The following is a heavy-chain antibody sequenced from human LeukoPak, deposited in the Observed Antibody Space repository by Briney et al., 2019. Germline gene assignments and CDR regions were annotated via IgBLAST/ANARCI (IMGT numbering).Heavy chain of an antibody. V-gene: IGHV4-39*01. CDR3: ARRRRGSYVGANWFDP. CDR1: GGSFSGYY. D-gene: IGHD1-26*01. CDR2: IYYSGST. J-gene: IGHJ5*02. Sequence: PSETLSLTCAVYGGSFSGYYWGWIRQPPGKGLEWIGSIYYSGSTYYNPSLKSRVTISVDTSKSQFSLKLSSVTAADTAVYYCARRRRGSYVGANWFDPWGQGTLVTVSS.